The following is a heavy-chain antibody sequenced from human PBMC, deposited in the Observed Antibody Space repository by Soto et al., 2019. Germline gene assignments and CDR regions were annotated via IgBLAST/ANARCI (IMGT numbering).Heavy chain of an antibody. D-gene: IGHD4-17*01. J-gene: IGHJ4*02. CDR2: INPSGGST. CDR3: VRLATVTPPYYLDY. V-gene: IGHV1-46*01. Sequence: QVQLVQSGAEVKKPGASVKVSCKASGYTLTSYYMHWVRQAPGQGLEWMGVINPSGGSTSYSQKFQGRVTMTRDTSTSTFYMELSSLRSEDTAVYYCVRLATVTPPYYLDYWGQGTLVTVSS. CDR1: GYTLTSYY.